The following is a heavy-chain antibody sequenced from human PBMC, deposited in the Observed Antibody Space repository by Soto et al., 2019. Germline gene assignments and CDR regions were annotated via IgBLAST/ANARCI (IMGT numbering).Heavy chain of an antibody. CDR2: INPNSGRT. CDR1: GYAFSQFY. J-gene: IGHJ6*03. CDR3: ARERGGTTATLDYIYSYVAV. D-gene: IGHD3-16*01. V-gene: IGHV1-2*04. Sequence: QVQLVQSGAEVKKPGASVKVSCKASGYAFSQFYIHWMRQAPGQGLEWMGWINPNSGRTKFAQKFQGWVTMTRDTSIKTVYMELSGLKSGATAVYYCARERGGTTATLDYIYSYVAVWGKGTTVTVSS.